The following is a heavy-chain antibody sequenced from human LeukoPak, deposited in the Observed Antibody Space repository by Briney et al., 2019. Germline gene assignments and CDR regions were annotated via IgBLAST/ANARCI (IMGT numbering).Heavy chain of an antibody. CDR1: GYSISSGYY. J-gene: IGHJ4*02. CDR2: IYHSGST. D-gene: IGHD3-3*01. V-gene: IGHV4-38-2*01. Sequence: KPSETLSLTCAVSGYSISSGYYWGWIRQPPGKGLEWIGSIYHSGSTYYNPSLKSRVTISVDTSKNQFSLKLSSVTAADTAVYYCARIRTWEFWSGYYFFDYWGQGTLVTVSS. CDR3: ARIRTWEFWSGYYFFDY.